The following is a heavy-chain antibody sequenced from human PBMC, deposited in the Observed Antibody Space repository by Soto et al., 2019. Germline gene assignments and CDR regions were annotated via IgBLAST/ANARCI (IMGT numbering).Heavy chain of an antibody. CDR1: GFTVSSNY. D-gene: IGHD2-15*01. CDR2: IYSGGST. J-gene: IGHJ6*02. V-gene: IGHV3-53*01. Sequence: LRLSCAASGFTVSSNYMSWVRQAPGKGLEWVSVIYSGGSTYYADSVKGRFTISRDNSKNTLYLQMNSLRAEDTAVYYCARVVGYYYYGMDVWGQGTTVTVSS. CDR3: ARVVGYYYYGMDV.